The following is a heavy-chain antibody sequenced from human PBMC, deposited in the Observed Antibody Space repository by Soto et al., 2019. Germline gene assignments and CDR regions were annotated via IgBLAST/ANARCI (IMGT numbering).Heavy chain of an antibody. CDR3: ARRGSGSYYDY. J-gene: IGHJ4*02. Sequence: EVQLLESGGGLVQPGGSLRLSCAASGFTFSSYAMRWVRKAPVKGLEWVSAISGSGDRTYYADSVKGRFTISRDNSKNTLYLQMNSLRAEDTAVYYCARRGSGSYYDYWGQGTLVTVSS. CDR2: ISGSGDRT. V-gene: IGHV3-23*01. D-gene: IGHD1-26*01. CDR1: GFTFSSYA.